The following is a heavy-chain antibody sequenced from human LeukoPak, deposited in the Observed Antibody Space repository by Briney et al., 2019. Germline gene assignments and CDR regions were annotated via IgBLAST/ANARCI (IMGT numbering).Heavy chain of an antibody. Sequence: PGGSLRLSCAASGFTFSSYSMNWVRQAPGKGLEWVSSISSSSSYIYYSDSVKGRFTISRDNAKNSLYLQMNSLRAEDTAVYYCARRSGSYGMDVWGQGTTVTVSS. CDR1: GFTFSSYS. CDR3: ARRSGSYGMDV. V-gene: IGHV3-21*01. CDR2: ISSSSSYI. J-gene: IGHJ6*02.